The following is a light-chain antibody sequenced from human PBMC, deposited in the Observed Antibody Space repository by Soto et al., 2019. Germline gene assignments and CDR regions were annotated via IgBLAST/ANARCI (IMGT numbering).Light chain of an antibody. J-gene: IGKJ2*01. Sequence: DIVMTQSPLSLPVTPGEPASISCRSSQSLLHSNGYNFSDWYLQKPGQSPHLLIYLGSNRASGVPDRFSGSGSGADFTLRISRVEAEDAGIYYCMQALQTPYTFGQGTKLEIK. CDR1: QSLLHSNGYNF. CDR2: LGS. CDR3: MQALQTPYT. V-gene: IGKV2-28*01.